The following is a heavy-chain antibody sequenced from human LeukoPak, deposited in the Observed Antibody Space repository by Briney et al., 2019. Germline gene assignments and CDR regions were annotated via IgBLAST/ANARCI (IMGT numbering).Heavy chain of an antibody. V-gene: IGHV3-23*01. CDR2: VSGSASST. D-gene: IGHD3-22*01. Sequence: PGGSLRLSCAASGFTFSNYAMSWVRQTPGKGLEWVSGVSGSASSTYYADSVKGRFTISRDDSKNTPYLQMHSLRAEDTAVYYCARGNYYYDGGTYYYGYYFDYWGQGTLVTVSS. J-gene: IGHJ4*02. CDR1: GFTFSNYA. CDR3: ARGNYYYDGGTYYYGYYFDY.